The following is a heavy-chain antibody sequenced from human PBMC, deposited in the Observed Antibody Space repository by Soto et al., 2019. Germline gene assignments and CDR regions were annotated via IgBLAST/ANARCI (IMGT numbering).Heavy chain of an antibody. D-gene: IGHD1-26*01. CDR1: GFTFSSYG. V-gene: IGHV3-30*18. CDR2: ISYDGSNK. J-gene: IGHJ6*02. Sequence: PGGSLRLSCAASGFTFSSYGMHWVRQAPGKGLEWVAVISYDGSNKYYADSVKGRFTISRDNSKNTLYLQMNSLRAEDTAVYYCAKDRNIVGAIGARVNYYGMDVWGQGTTVTVSS. CDR3: AKDRNIVGAIGARVNYYGMDV.